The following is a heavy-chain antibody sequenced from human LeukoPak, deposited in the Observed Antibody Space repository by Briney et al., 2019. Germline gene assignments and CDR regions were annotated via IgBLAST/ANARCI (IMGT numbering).Heavy chain of an antibody. D-gene: IGHD3-16*02. J-gene: IGHJ4*02. CDR1: GGSISSGSYY. CDR2: ISYSGST. Sequence: SQTLSLTCTVSGGSISSGSYYWSWIRQHPGKGLEWIGYISYSGSTYYNPSLKSRVTISVDTSKNQFSLKLSSVTAADTAVCYCARVVGDYDYVWGSYHPGRYYFDYWGQGTLVTVSS. V-gene: IGHV4-31*03. CDR3: ARVVGDYDYVWGSYHPGRYYFDY.